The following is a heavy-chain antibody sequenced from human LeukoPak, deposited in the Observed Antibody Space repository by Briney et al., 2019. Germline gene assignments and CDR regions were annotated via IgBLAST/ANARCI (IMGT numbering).Heavy chain of an antibody. CDR1: GGSISSSSYY. CDR2: IYYSGST. Sequence: PSETLSLTCTVSGGSISSSSYYWGWIRQPPGKGLEWIGSIYYSGSTYYNPSLKSRVTISVDTSKNQFSLKLSSVTAADTAVYYCARLTFWSGYYYFVYWGQGTLVTVSS. D-gene: IGHD3-3*01. J-gene: IGHJ4*02. CDR3: ARLTFWSGYYYFVY. V-gene: IGHV4-39*01.